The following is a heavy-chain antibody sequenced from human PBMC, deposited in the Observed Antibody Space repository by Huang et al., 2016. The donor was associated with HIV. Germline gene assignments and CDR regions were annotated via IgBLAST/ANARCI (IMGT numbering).Heavy chain of an antibody. CDR1: GGSIRSDNYY. D-gene: IGHD3-10*01. CDR2: IYYSGRS. CDR3: ARLPGSITMIRGVITDPY. J-gene: IGHJ4*02. V-gene: IGHV4-39*02. Sequence: QLQLQESGPGLVKPSETLSLTCTVSGGSIRSDNYYWGWIRQPPGKGLEWIGSIYYSGRSYYNPSLKRRVTITGDTSKNHCSLRMRSVTAADTAVYYCARLPGSITMIRGVITDPYWGQGTLVTVSS.